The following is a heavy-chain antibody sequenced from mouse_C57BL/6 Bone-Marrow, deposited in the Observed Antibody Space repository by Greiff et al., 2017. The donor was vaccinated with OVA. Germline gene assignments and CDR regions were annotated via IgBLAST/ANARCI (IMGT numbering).Heavy chain of an antibody. J-gene: IGHJ4*01. CDR3: AREGGNYDDAMDY. D-gene: IGHD2-4*01. V-gene: IGHV1-80*01. Sequence: VQLQQSGAELVKPGASVKISCKASGYAFSSYWMNWVKQRPGMGLEWIGQIYPGDGDTNYNGKFKGKATLTADKSSSTAYMQLSSLTSEDSAVYFCAREGGNYDDAMDYWGQGTSVTVSS. CDR2: IYPGDGDT. CDR1: GYAFSSYW.